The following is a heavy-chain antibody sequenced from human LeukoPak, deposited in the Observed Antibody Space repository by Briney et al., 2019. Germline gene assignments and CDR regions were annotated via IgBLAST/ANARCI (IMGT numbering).Heavy chain of an antibody. CDR2: ISYDGSNK. CDR3: AKDFGTAVADY. J-gene: IGHJ4*02. CDR1: GFTFSSYG. Sequence: PGGSLRLSCAASGFTFSSYGMHWVRQAPGKGLEWVAVISYDGSNKYYADSVKGRFTISRDNSKNTLYLQMNSLRAEDTAVYYCAKDFGTAVADYWGQGTLVTVSS. V-gene: IGHV3-30*18. D-gene: IGHD6-19*01.